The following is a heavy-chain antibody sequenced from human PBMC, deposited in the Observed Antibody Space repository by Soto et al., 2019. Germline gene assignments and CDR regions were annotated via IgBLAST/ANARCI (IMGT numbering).Heavy chain of an antibody. D-gene: IGHD3-16*01. J-gene: IGHJ5*02. CDR1: GFTFGTYT. Sequence: GGSLRLSCAASGFTFGTYTMSWVRQAPGKGLEWVSAISGSGGSTYYADSVKGRFTISRDNSKNTLYLQMNSLRAEDTAVYYCAKEGGVPNWFDPWGQGTLVTVSS. CDR2: ISGSGGST. CDR3: AKEGGVPNWFDP. V-gene: IGHV3-23*01.